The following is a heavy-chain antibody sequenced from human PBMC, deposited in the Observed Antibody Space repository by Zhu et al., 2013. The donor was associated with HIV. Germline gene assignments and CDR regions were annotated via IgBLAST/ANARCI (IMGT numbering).Heavy chain of an antibody. J-gene: IGHJ4*02. CDR1: GYTFTSYA. V-gene: IGHV1-3*01. CDR3: ARGGSGRPIQHYFDY. D-gene: IGHD3-16*01. CDR2: INAGNGNT. Sequence: QVQLVQSGAEVKKPGASVKVSCKASGYTFTSYAMHWVRQAPGQRLEWMGWINAGNGNTKYSQKFQGRVTITRDTSASTAYMELSSLRSEDTAVYYCARGGSGRPIQHYFDYWGQGTLVTVSS.